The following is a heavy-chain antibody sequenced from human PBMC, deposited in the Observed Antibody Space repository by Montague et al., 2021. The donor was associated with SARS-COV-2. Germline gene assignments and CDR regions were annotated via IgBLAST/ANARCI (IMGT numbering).Heavy chain of an antibody. CDR1: GGSVSSGDYS. V-gene: IGHV4-30-2*06. CDR3: ATGPSP. Sequence: TLSPSCVVSGGSVSSGDYSWSWIRQSPGKGLEWIGYIYQSGSAYYNPSLKSRVTISIDTSNNQFSLNLRSVTAADTGLYYCATGPSPWR. D-gene: IGHD3-10*01. J-gene: IGHJ5*02. CDR2: IYQSGSA.